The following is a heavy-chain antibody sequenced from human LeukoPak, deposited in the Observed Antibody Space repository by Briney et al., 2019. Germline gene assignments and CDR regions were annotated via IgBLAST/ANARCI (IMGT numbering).Heavy chain of an antibody. D-gene: IGHD5-18*01. V-gene: IGHV3-23*01. CDR1: GFTFSSYA. Sequence: GGSLRLSCAASGFTFSSYAMSWVRQAPGKGLEWVSAISGSGGSTYYADSVKGRFTISRDNSKNTLYLQMNSLRAEDTAVYYCASMPSGYSYGSLYYFDYWGQGTLVTVSS. J-gene: IGHJ4*02. CDR2: ISGSGGST. CDR3: ASMPSGYSYGSLYYFDY.